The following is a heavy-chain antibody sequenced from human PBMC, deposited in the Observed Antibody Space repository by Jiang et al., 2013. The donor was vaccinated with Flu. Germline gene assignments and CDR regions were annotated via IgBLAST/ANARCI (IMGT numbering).Heavy chain of an antibody. J-gene: IGHJ5*02. CDR1: GSHSALMEWV. Sequence: QTLTLTCTXPGSHSALMEWVWAGSVSPRKALEWLALIDWEDDKRYSPSLKSRLTITKDTSKNQVVLTMTNVDPVDTATYYCAHRLADYDFWNGYYRSSFDPWGQGTLVTVSS. CDR2: IDWEDDK. CDR3: AHRLADYDFWNGYYRSSFDP. D-gene: IGHD3-3*01. V-gene: IGHV2-5*02.